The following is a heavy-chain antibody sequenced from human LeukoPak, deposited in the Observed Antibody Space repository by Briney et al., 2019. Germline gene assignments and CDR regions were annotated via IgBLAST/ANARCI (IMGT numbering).Heavy chain of an antibody. CDR3: AKGIVAAIRGGYFDY. Sequence: GGSLRLSCAASGFIFSSYAMSWVRQAPGKGLEWVSVISASGGVTYYADSVKGRFTISRDNSKNALFLQMNSLRAEDTALYYCAKGIVAAIRGGYFDYWGQGTLVTVSS. J-gene: IGHJ4*02. CDR1: GFIFSSYA. V-gene: IGHV3-23*01. D-gene: IGHD5-12*01. CDR2: ISASGGVT.